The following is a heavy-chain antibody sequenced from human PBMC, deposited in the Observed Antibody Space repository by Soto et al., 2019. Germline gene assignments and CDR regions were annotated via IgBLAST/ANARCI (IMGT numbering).Heavy chain of an antibody. CDR2: ISSSSSYI. D-gene: IGHD6-6*01. CDR1: GFTFSSYS. J-gene: IGHJ4*02. CDR3: ARDLYSSSARYFDY. Sequence: EVQLVESGGGLVKPGGSMRLSCAASGFTFSSYSMNWVRQAPGKGLEWVSSISSSSSYIYYADSVKGRFTISRDNAKNSLYLQMNSLRAEDTAVYYCARDLYSSSARYFDYWGQGTLVTVSS. V-gene: IGHV3-21*01.